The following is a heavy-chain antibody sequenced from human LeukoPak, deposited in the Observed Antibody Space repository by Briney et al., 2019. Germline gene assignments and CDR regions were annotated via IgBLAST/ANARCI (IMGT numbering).Heavy chain of an antibody. J-gene: IGHJ4*02. V-gene: IGHV4-34*01. CDR1: GGSFSGYY. Sequence: PSETLSLTCAVYGGSFSGYYWSWIRQPPGKGLEWIGEINHIGSTNYNPSLKSRVTISVDTSKNQFSLKLSSVTAADTAVYYCARRDDSGGWYCDYWGQGTLVTVSS. CDR3: ARRDDSGGWYCDY. D-gene: IGHD6-19*01. CDR2: INHIGST.